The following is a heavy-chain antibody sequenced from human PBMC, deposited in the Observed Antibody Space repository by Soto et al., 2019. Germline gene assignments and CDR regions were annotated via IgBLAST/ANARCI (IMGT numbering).Heavy chain of an antibody. CDR3: ASFNWYFDL. J-gene: IGHJ2*01. Sequence: QVQLQESGPGLVKPSETLSLTCTVSGGSISSYYWSWIRQPPGKGLEWIGYIYYSGSTNYNPSLSSRVPIPVDTAKNPFSLKLSSVTAAASAVYYCASFNWYFDLWGRGTLVTVSS. CDR2: IYYSGST. CDR1: GGSISSYY. V-gene: IGHV4-59*08.